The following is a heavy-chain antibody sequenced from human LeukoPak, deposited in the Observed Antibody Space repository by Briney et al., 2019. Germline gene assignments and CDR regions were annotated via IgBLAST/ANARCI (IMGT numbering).Heavy chain of an antibody. J-gene: IGHJ4*02. Sequence: SETLSLTCSVSGGSISSLYWGWIRQPPGKGLEWIGYIYYTGSTNYNPSLTSRVTMCVDMSKNQFSLRLSSVTAADTAVYYCARHRAYSSSSPFDFWGQGTLVTVSS. CDR3: ARHRAYSSSSPFDF. CDR2: IYYTGST. CDR1: GGSISSLY. V-gene: IGHV4-59*08. D-gene: IGHD6-6*01.